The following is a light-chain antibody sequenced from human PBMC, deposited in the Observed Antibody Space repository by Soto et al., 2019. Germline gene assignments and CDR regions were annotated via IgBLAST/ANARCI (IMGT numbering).Light chain of an antibody. J-gene: IGKJ2*01. CDR3: QQYYSSPYT. Sequence: DIVMTQSPESLAVSLGERATINCKSSQSVLYSGNNKNYLNWYQQKPGHPPKLLISWASTRESGVPDRFSGSVSMTEFTLTISSLQAEDVALYYCQQYYSSPYTFGQGTKLEI. V-gene: IGKV4-1*01. CDR1: QSVLYSGNNKNY. CDR2: WAS.